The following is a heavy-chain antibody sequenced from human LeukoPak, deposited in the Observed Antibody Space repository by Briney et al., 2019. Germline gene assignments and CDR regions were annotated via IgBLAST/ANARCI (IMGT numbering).Heavy chain of an antibody. D-gene: IGHD2-21*02. CDR2: IYYSGST. V-gene: IGHV4-31*03. Sequence: SQTLSLTCTVSGGSISSGGYYWSWIRQRPGKGLEWIGYIYYSGSTYYNPSLKSRVTISVDTSKNQFSLKLSSVTTADTAVYYCAREGPAYCGGDCSDQHWLDPWGQGTLVTVSS. CDR1: GGSISSGGYY. CDR3: AREGPAYCGGDCSDQHWLDP. J-gene: IGHJ5*02.